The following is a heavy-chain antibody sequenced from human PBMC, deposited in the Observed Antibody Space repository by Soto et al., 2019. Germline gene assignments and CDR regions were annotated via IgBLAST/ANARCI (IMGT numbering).Heavy chain of an antibody. CDR1: GGSFSGYY. CDR3: ARGKLSDYVWGSYRYHFDY. D-gene: IGHD3-16*02. Sequence: QVQLQQWGAGLLKPSETLSLTCAVYGGSFSGYYWSWIRQPPGKGLEWIGEINHSGSTNYNPSLKSRVTISVDTSKNQFSLKLSSVTAADTAVYYCARGKLSDYVWGSYRYHFDYWCQGTVVTVSS. V-gene: IGHV4-34*01. CDR2: INHSGST. J-gene: IGHJ4*02.